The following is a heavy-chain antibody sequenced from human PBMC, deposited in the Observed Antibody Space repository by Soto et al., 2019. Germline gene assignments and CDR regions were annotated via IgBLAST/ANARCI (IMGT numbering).Heavy chain of an antibody. Sequence: QVQLQESGPGLVKPSQTLSLTCTVSGGSISSGGYYWSWIRQHPGKGLEWFGYIYYSGSTYYNPSLQCRVTISVDTSKNQYSLKLSSVTAADTAVYYCARVVAATYYYYYMDVWGKGTTVTVSS. V-gene: IGHV4-31*03. CDR2: IYYSGST. CDR3: ARVVAATYYYYYMDV. CDR1: GGSISSGGYY. J-gene: IGHJ6*03. D-gene: IGHD2-15*01.